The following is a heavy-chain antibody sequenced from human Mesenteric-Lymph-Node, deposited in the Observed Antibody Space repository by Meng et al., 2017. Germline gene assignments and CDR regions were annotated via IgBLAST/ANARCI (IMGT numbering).Heavy chain of an antibody. CDR3: ARLSWLQYSLDY. D-gene: IGHD5-24*01. CDR2: IYYSGST. Sequence: QVQLQESGPGLVRPSETLSLTCTVSGGSVSSGSYYWSWIWQPPGKGLEWIGYIYYSGSTNYNPSLKSRVTISVDTSKNQFSLKLSSVTAADTAVYYCARLSWLQYSLDYWGQGTLVTVSS. V-gene: IGHV4-61*01. J-gene: IGHJ4*02. CDR1: GGSVSSGSYY.